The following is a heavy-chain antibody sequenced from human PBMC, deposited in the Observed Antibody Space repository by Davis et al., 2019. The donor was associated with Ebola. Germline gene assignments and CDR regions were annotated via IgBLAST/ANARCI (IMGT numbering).Heavy chain of an antibody. V-gene: IGHV4-34*01. CDR2: INHSGST. D-gene: IGHD3-16*01. Sequence: PSETLSLTCAVYGGSFSGYYWSWIRQPPGKGLEWIGEINHSGSTNYNPSLKSRVTISVDTSKNQFSLTLSSVTAADTAVYFCARERGSLGYYYFDYWGQGTLVTVSS. J-gene: IGHJ4*02. CDR1: GGSFSGYY. CDR3: ARERGSLGYYYFDY.